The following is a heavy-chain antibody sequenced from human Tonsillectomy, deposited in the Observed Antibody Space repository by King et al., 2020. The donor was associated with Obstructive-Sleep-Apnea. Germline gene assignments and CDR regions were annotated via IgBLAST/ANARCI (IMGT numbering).Heavy chain of an antibody. CDR2: TSYSGIT. CDR1: DCAFSFGSHH. CDR3: AREGTSSSPNWFGP. V-gene: IGHV4-31*03. Sequence: VQLQESGPGLVKPSQTLSLTCTVSDCAFSFGSHHWNRIRQLPGKVLEWIGYTSYSGITFYNPSLKGRVSISGDKSKGHLSLGLDSVTAADTAVYYCAREGTSSSPNWFGPWGPGTLVTVSS. J-gene: IGHJ5*02. D-gene: IGHD2-2*01.